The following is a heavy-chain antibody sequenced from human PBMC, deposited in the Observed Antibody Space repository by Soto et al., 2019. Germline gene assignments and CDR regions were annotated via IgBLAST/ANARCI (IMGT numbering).Heavy chain of an antibody. CDR2: INPRDSDA. D-gene: IGHD1-1*01. Sequence: GESLKISCKAFGFTFGGYSSTNLIGWVRQMPGKGLEWMGIINPRDSDAKYSPSFQGQVSMSVDTSISTAYLHWSSLRASDTATYYCARTIRSNWQDFDYWGQGTLVTVSS. CDR3: ARTIRSNWQDFDY. CDR1: GFTFGGYSSTNL. V-gene: IGHV5-51*01. J-gene: IGHJ4*02.